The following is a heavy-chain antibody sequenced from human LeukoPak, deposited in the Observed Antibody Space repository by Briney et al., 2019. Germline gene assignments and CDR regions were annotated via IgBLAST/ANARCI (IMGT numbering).Heavy chain of an antibody. Sequence: GESLKISCKTSGYSFAVNWIGWVRQLPGKGLEWMGVIYPGDSDTRYSPSFQGQVIISADMSIDTAYLHWSSLKASDTAMYYCARSSDYVFDYWGQGTQVTVSS. D-gene: IGHD4-17*01. CDR1: GYSFAVNW. J-gene: IGHJ4*02. CDR2: IYPGDSDT. V-gene: IGHV5-51*01. CDR3: ARSSDYVFDY.